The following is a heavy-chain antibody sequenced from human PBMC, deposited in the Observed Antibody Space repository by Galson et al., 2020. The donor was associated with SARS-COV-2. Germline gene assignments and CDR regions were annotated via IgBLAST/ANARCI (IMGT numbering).Heavy chain of an antibody. CDR1: GFRFGDYA. CDR2: VSATGDRT. V-gene: IGHV3-23*01. J-gene: IGHJ4*02. Sequence: GGSLRLSCVASGFRFGDYAMTWVRQAPGKGLEGVPCVSATGDRTYYADSVKGRFTLSRDNSRDTLYLQMNSLRVEDTAIYYCATEQQMFTIQGVYDSWGQGTLVTVSS. D-gene: IGHD3-10*01. CDR3: ATEQQMFTIQGVYDS.